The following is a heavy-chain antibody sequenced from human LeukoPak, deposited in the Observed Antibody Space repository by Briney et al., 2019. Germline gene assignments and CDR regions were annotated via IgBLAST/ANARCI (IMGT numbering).Heavy chain of an antibody. V-gene: IGHV3-48*03. CDR1: GFTFSSYE. CDR2: ISSSGSTI. J-gene: IGHJ4*02. D-gene: IGHD3-3*01. Sequence: GGSLRLSCAASGFTFSSYEMNWVRQAPGRGLEWVSYISSSGSTIYYADSVKGRFTISRDNAKNSLYLQMNSLRAEDTAVYYCARDGGYDFWSGYNPRRYFDYWGQGTLVTVSS. CDR3: ARDGGYDFWSGYNPRRYFDY.